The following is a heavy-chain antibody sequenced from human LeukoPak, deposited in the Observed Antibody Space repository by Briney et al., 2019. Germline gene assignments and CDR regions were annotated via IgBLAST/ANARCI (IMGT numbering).Heavy chain of an antibody. CDR2: INPNSGGT. V-gene: IGHV1-2*02. J-gene: IGHJ4*02. Sequence: GASEKVSCKTSGYTFTAYYMHWVRQAPGQGLEWMGWINPNSGGTDYAQKFQGRVTMTRDTSISTAYMELSRLRSDDTAVYYCARDKDFDWPPIEGYWGQGTLVTVSS. CDR3: ARDKDFDWPPIEGY. D-gene: IGHD3-9*01. CDR1: GYTFTAYY.